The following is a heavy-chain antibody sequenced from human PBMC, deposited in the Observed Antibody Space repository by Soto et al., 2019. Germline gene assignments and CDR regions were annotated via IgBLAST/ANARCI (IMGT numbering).Heavy chain of an antibody. CDR2: IYSGGST. Sequence: PGGSLRLSCAASGFTVSSNYMSWVRQAPGKGLEWVSVIYSGGSTYYADSVKGRFTISRDNSKNTLYLQMNSLRAEDTAVYYCARDRYYGSGSKNYYYYGMGVWGQGTTVTVSS. J-gene: IGHJ6*02. V-gene: IGHV3-53*01. CDR3: ARDRYYGSGSKNYYYYGMGV. D-gene: IGHD3-10*01. CDR1: GFTVSSNY.